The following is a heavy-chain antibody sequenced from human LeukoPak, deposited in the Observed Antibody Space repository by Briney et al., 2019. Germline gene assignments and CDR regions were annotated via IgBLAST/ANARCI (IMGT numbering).Heavy chain of an antibody. CDR2: INHSGST. CDR3: ARGASRGPKPKMKLTGRLNWFDP. D-gene: IGHD3-9*01. V-gene: IGHV4-34*01. Sequence: SETLSLTCAVYGGSFSGYYWSWIRQPPGKGLEWIGEINHSGSTNYNPSLKSRVTISVDTSKNQFSLKLSSVTAADTAVYYCARGASRGPKPKMKLTGRLNWFDPWGQGTLVTVSS. J-gene: IGHJ5*02. CDR1: GGSFSGYY.